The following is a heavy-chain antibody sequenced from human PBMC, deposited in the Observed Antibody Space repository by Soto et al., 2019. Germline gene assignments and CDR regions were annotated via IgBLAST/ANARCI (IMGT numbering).Heavy chain of an antibody. J-gene: IGHJ5*02. CDR2: IYGSGNT. CDR3: AGDWGPYWFDT. Sequence: PSETLSLTCTVSGTSLNSGTNYWNWVRQPPGKALEWIGYIYGSGNTKYNPSLKSRVTISQDTSKNQVSLKMNSVTATDTAMYCCAGDWGPYWFDTWGQGILVTVSS. D-gene: IGHD7-27*01. CDR1: GTSLNSGTNY. V-gene: IGHV4-61*01.